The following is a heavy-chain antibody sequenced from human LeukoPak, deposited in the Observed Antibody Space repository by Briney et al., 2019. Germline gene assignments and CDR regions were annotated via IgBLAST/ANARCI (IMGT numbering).Heavy chain of an antibody. D-gene: IGHD1-26*01. CDR3: AKDVADSGYHFYGMDV. CDR2: ISYDGSNK. CDR1: GFTFSSYG. V-gene: IGHV3-30*18. Sequence: PGGSLRLSCAASGFTFSSYGMHWVRQAPGKGLEWVAVISYDGSNKYYADSVKGRLTISRDNSKNTLYLQMNSLRAEDTAVYYCAKDVADSGYHFYGMDVWGQGTTVTVSS. J-gene: IGHJ6*02.